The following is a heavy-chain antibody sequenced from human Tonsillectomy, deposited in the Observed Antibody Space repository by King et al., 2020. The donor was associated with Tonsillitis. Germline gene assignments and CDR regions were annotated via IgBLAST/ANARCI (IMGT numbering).Heavy chain of an antibody. CDR3: ARERNQYNHDSRHLDY. J-gene: IGHJ4*02. D-gene: IGHD3-22*01. Sequence: VQLVESGGGLVKPGGSLRLSCAASGFTFSDYYMSWIRQAPGKGLEWVSYISSSGSTVYYSDSVKGRFTISRDNAKNSLYLQMNSLRAEDTAVYYCARERNQYNHDSRHLDYWGQGTLVTVSS. CDR2: ISSSGSTV. V-gene: IGHV3-11*01. CDR1: GFTFSDYY.